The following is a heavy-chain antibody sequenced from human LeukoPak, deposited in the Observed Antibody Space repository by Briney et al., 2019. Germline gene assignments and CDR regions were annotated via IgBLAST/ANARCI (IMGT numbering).Heavy chain of an antibody. CDR1: GFTVSSNY. CDR2: IYSGVST. J-gene: IGHJ4*02. CDR3: ARSYYDFWSGYSTYYFDY. D-gene: IGHD3-3*01. Sequence: PGGSLRLSCAASGFTVSSNYMSWVRQAPGKGLEWVSVIYSGVSTYYPDSVKGRFTISRDDSKTTLYLQMNSLRSEDTAVYYCARSYYDFWSGYSTYYFDYWGQGTLVTVSS. V-gene: IGHV3-53*05.